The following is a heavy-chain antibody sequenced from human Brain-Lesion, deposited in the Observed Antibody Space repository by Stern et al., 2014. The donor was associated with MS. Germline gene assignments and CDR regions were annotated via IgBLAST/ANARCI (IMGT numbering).Heavy chain of an antibody. CDR3: ARDQRGITIFGVVTDYYYLGMDV. CDR2: INPNTGGP. CDR1: GYIFTGYY. V-gene: IGHV1-2*02. D-gene: IGHD3-3*01. J-gene: IGHJ6*02. Sequence: VQLVESGADVKKPGASVKVSCKTSGYIFTGYYIHWVRQAPGQGLEWMAWINPNTGGPKYAQKFQGRVTMSRDTSISTAYVELSSLTSDDTAVYYCARDQRGITIFGVVTDYYYLGMDVWGQGTTVTVSS.